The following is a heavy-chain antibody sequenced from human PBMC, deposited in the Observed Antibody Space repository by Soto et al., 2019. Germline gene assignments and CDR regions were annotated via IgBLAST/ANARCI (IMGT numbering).Heavy chain of an antibody. Sequence: QVQLVESGGGVVQPGRSLRLSCAASGFTFSSYGMHWVRQAPGKGLEWVAVIWYDGSNKYYAGSVKGRFTISRDNSKNTLYLQMNSLRAEDTAVYYCARDSDYGDDLRFDYWGQGTLVTVSS. J-gene: IGHJ4*02. CDR1: GFTFSSYG. CDR3: ARDSDYGDDLRFDY. V-gene: IGHV3-33*01. D-gene: IGHD4-17*01. CDR2: IWYDGSNK.